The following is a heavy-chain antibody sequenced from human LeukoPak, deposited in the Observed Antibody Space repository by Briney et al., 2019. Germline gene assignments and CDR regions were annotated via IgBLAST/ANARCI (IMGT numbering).Heavy chain of an antibody. Sequence: GGSLRLSCAASGFTFSSYAMTWVRQAPGKGLEWVSSIRGSGDSTYYADSVKGRFTLSRDNSKNTLYLQMNSLRAEDTAVYYCAKGAGTSKIGSFGYWDQGTLVTVSS. D-gene: IGHD1-7*01. CDR3: AKGAGTSKIGSFGY. CDR2: IRGSGDST. J-gene: IGHJ4*02. CDR1: GFTFSSYA. V-gene: IGHV3-23*01.